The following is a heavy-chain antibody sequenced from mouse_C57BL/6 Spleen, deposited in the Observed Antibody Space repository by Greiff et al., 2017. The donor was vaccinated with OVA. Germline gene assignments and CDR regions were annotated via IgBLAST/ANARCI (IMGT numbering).Heavy chain of an antibody. D-gene: IGHD2-3*01. CDR2: IDPSDSET. CDR3: ARSGIYDGYFNWYFDV. CDR1: GYTFTSYW. Sequence: QVQLQQPGAELVRPGSSVKLSCKASGYTFTSYWMHWVKQRPIQGLEWIGNIDPSDSETHYNQKFKDKATLTVDKSSSTAYMQLSSLTSEYSAVYCGARSGIYDGYFNWYFDVWGTGTTVTVSS. V-gene: IGHV1-52*01. J-gene: IGHJ1*03.